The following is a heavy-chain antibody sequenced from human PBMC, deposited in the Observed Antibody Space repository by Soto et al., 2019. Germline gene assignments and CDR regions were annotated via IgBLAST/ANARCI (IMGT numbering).Heavy chain of an antibody. V-gene: IGHV1-69*13. J-gene: IGHJ5*02. D-gene: IGHD3-3*01. Sequence: SVKVSCKASGGTFSSNAINWMRQAPGQGLEWMGGIIPIFGTPNYAQKFQGRVTITADASTRTAYMELSSLRSDDTAVYYCARGQDGFWSGYSFDPWGQGTLVTVSS. CDR3: ARGQDGFWSGYSFDP. CDR2: IIPIFGTP. CDR1: GGTFSSNA.